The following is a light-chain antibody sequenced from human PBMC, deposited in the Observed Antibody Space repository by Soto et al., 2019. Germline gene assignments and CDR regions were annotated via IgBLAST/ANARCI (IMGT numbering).Light chain of an antibody. CDR1: QSIGNW. Sequence: IQMPQYPSTLSASVGDRVTITCRASQSIGNWLAWYQQKPGKAPKLLIYAASNFQSGVPSRFSGSGSGTHFTLTISSLQPEDFATYYCQQLHGYPITFGQGTRLEIK. V-gene: IGKV1-5*01. CDR2: AAS. J-gene: IGKJ5*01. CDR3: QQLHGYPIT.